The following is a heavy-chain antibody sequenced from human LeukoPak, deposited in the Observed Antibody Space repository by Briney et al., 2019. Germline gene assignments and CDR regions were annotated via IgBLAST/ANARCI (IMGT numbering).Heavy chain of an antibody. Sequence: GRSLRLSCAGSGFFFSNYVMHWVRQAPGKGLEWVAVISDDGTKEYHVDSVKGRFTISRDNSKNTLYLQMNSLRAEDTAVYYCARCRIQLWFDRSPIGYWGQGTLVTVSS. CDR2: ISDDGTKE. V-gene: IGHV3-30*03. CDR3: ARCRIQLWFDRSPIGY. CDR1: GFFFSNYV. J-gene: IGHJ4*02. D-gene: IGHD5-18*01.